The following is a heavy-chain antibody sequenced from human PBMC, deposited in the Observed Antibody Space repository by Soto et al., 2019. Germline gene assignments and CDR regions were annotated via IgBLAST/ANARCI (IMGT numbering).Heavy chain of an antibody. CDR2: IVPMLGTP. Sequence: QVQLVQSGAEVKEPGSSLRVSCKASGGSFNNFIMNWVRQTPGQGLEWMGGIVPMLGTPTYAEKFKGRVRISAAGSTSTTCMEVTSLRSEDTATYYCARNGTYSSSLNHYSGMAVWGQGTTVTVSS. CDR3: ARNGTYSSSLNHYSGMAV. J-gene: IGHJ6*02. V-gene: IGHV1-69*01. CDR1: GGSFNNFI. D-gene: IGHD1-26*01.